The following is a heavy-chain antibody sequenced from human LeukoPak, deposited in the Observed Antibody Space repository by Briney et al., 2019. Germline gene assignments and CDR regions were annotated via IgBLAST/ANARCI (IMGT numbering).Heavy chain of an antibody. D-gene: IGHD2-2*01. CDR3: ARSLRRDCDSTSCWAALDI. J-gene: IGHJ3*02. V-gene: IGHV3-11*03. CDR1: GFTFSDYY. Sequence: PGGSLRLSCAASGFTFSDYYTSWIRQAPGKGLEWVSYISISSTYTNYADSVKGRFTISRDNAKNSLYLQMNSLRAEDTAVYYCARSLRRDCDSTSCWAALDIWGQGTMVTVSS. CDR2: ISISSTYT.